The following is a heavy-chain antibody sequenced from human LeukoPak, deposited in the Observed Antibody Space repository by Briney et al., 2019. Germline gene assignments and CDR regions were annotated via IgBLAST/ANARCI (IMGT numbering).Heavy chain of an antibody. Sequence: ASVKVSCKASGYTFTSYYMHWVRQAPGQGLEWMGIINPSGGSTSYAQKFQGRVTMTRDTSTSTVYMELSSLRSEDTAVHYCARAVTMVRGYYYYGMDVWGKGTTVTVSS. D-gene: IGHD3-10*01. CDR3: ARAVTMVRGYYYYGMDV. CDR2: INPSGGST. CDR1: GYTFTSYY. J-gene: IGHJ6*04. V-gene: IGHV1-46*01.